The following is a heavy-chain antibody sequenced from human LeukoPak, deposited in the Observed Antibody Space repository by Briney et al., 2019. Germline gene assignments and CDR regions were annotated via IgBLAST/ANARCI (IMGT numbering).Heavy chain of an antibody. J-gene: IGHJ1*01. CDR3: ATGSGLASAAYFQH. Sequence: ASVKVSCKASGYTFTGYYMHWVRQAPGQGLEWMGRINPNSGGTNYAQKFQGRVTMTRDTSISTAYMELSRLRSDDTAVYYCATGSGLASAAYFQHWGRAPWSPSPQ. CDR1: GYTFTGYY. CDR2: INPNSGGT. D-gene: IGHD6-19*01. V-gene: IGHV1-2*06.